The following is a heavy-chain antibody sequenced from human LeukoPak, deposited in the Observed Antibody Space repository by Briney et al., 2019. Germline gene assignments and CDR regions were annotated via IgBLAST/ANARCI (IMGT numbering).Heavy chain of an antibody. J-gene: IGHJ4*02. V-gene: IGHV4-4*02. D-gene: IGHD1-1*01. Sequence: SESLSLTCAVSGGSISSSNWWSWVRQPPGKGLEWIGEIYHSGSTNYNPSLKSRVTISVDKSKNQFSLKLSSVTAADTAVYYCARASHWNQLHYFDYWGQGTLVTVSS. CDR3: ARASHWNQLHYFDY. CDR1: GGSISSSNW. CDR2: IYHSGST.